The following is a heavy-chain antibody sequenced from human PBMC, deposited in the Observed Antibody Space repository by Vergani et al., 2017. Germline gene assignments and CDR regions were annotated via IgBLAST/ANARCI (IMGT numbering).Heavy chain of an antibody. CDR3: AXRSVVAATENWFDP. CDR2: IFPSGNS. D-gene: IGHD2-15*01. V-gene: IGHV4-30-2*01. J-gene: IGHJ5*02. Sequence: QLQLQESGSGLVKPSQTLSLTCAVSGDSITNGGFSWNWIRQPPGKGPEWIGYIFPSGNSDYNPSLKNRVSISLDKSKNQFSLKLSSVTAADTAVYYCAXRSVVAATENWFDPWGQGTLVTVSS. CDR1: GDSITNGGFS.